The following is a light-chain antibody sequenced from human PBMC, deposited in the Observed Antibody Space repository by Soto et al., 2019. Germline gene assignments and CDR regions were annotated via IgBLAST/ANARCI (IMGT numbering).Light chain of an antibody. CDR2: AAS. CDR1: QSISSY. J-gene: IGKJ1*01. CDR3: QQSYSTLSWT. Sequence: DIQMTQSPSSLSASVGDRVTITCRASQSISSYLNWYQQKPGKAPKLLIYAASSLQSGVPSRFSGSGSGTDFTLTISSLQPEYFATYYCQQSYSTLSWTFGQGTEWIS. V-gene: IGKV1-39*01.